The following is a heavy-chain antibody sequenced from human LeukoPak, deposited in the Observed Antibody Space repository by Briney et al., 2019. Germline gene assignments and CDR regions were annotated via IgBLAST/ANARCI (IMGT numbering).Heavy chain of an antibody. CDR2: IYYSGST. J-gene: IGHJ4*02. CDR1: GGSISSSSYY. D-gene: IGHD3-22*01. Sequence: PSETLSLTCTVSGGSISSSSYYWGWLRQPPGKGLEWIGSIYYSGSTYYNPSLKSRVTISVDTSKNQFSLKLSSVTAADTAVYYCATRYDSSGYYYGGFDYWGQGTLVTVSS. CDR3: ATRYDSSGYYYGGFDY. V-gene: IGHV4-39*01.